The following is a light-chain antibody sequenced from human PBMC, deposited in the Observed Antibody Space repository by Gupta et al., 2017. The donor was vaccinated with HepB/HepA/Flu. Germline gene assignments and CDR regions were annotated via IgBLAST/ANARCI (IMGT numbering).Light chain of an antibody. V-gene: IGLV2-14*03. CDR3: SSYKSTSSREV. CDR2: DVS. Sequence: HSALTERASVSSSRNKAITIACGGPGSDDGGYNYVSWYQQHPGKVPRLLIYDVSNRPSGVSNRFSGSKSGNTASLTISGLQAEDEADYYCSSYKSTSSREVFGTGTKVTVL. CDR1: GSDDGGYNY. J-gene: IGLJ1*01.